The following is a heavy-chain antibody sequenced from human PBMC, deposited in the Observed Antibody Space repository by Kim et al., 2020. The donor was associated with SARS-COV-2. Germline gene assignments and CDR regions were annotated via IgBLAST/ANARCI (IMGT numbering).Heavy chain of an antibody. Sequence: GGSLRLSCAASGFTFSSYWMHWVRQAPGKGLVWVSRINSDGSSTSYADSVKGRFTISRDNAKNTLYLQMNSLRAEDTAVYYCARVGIMITFGLGHWFDPWGQGTLVTVSS. J-gene: IGHJ5*02. V-gene: IGHV3-74*01. CDR1: GFTFSSYW. D-gene: IGHD3-16*01. CDR2: INSDGSST. CDR3: ARVGIMITFGLGHWFDP.